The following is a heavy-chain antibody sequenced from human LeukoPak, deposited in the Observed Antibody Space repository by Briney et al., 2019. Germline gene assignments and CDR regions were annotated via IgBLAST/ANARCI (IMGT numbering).Heavy chain of an antibody. CDR1: GGTFSSYA. V-gene: IGHV1-69*05. CDR2: IIPIFGTA. J-gene: IGHJ5*02. CDR3: ARDLGVVTPRFDP. Sequence: SVKVSCKASGGTFSSYAISWVRQAPGQGLEWMGGIIPIFGTANYAQKFQGRVTIGRNISRSTAYMELTSLRSEDTAVYYCARDLGVVTPRFDPWGQGTLVIVSS. D-gene: IGHD3-3*01.